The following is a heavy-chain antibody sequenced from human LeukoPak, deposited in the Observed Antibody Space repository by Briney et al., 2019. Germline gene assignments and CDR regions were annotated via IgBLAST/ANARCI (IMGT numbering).Heavy chain of an antibody. Sequence: GGSLRLSCAASGFTFSSYGMHWVRQAPGKGLEWVAFIRYDGSNKYYADSVKGRFTISRDNSKNTLYLQMNSLRAEDTAVYYCAKDKAPYNWNDVPFDYWGQGTLVTVSS. CDR2: IRYDGSNK. D-gene: IGHD1-1*01. CDR1: GFTFSSYG. V-gene: IGHV3-30*02. CDR3: AKDKAPYNWNDVPFDY. J-gene: IGHJ4*02.